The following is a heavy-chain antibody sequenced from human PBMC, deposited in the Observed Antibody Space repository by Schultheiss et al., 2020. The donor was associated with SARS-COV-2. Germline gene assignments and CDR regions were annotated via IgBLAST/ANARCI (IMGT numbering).Heavy chain of an antibody. CDR3: ARDYIYCSGGSCPWYYGMDV. J-gene: IGHJ6*02. D-gene: IGHD2-15*01. CDR2: IYYSGST. V-gene: IGHV4-4*02. Sequence: SETLSLTCAVSGGSISSSNWWSWVRQPPGKGLEWIGYIYYSGSTNYNPSLKSRVTISVDTSKNQFSLKLSSVTAADTAVYYCARDYIYCSGGSCPWYYGMDVWGQGTTVTVSS. CDR1: GGSISSSNW.